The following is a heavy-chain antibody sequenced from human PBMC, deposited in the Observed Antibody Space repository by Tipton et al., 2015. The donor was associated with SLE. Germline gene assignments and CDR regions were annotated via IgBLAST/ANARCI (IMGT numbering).Heavy chain of an antibody. CDR2: INQAIGT. V-gene: IGHV4-34*01. D-gene: IGHD4-11*01. CDR3: VRDPLQDYIQRKDWYFNL. Sequence: TLSLTCAVYGGSFETYYWTWVRQPPGKGLEWIGEINQAIGTNYNPALKSRVTISMDTSKIQFSLKMTSVTATDTAIYYCVRDPLQDYIQRKDWYFNLWGRGTLVTVSS. CDR1: GGSFETYY. J-gene: IGHJ2*01.